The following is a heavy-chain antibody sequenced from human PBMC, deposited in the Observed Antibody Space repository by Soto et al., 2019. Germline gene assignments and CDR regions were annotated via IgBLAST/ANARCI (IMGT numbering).Heavy chain of an antibody. V-gene: IGHV3-30*18. CDR1: GFTFSSYC. Sequence: PGGSLRLSCAASGFTFSSYCMHWVRQAPGKGLEWVAVISYDGSNKYYADSVKGRFTISRDNSKNTLYLQMNSLRAEDTAVYYCAKDPVATVSNYFDYWGQGTLVTVSS. J-gene: IGHJ4*02. CDR2: ISYDGSNK. CDR3: AKDPVATVSNYFDY. D-gene: IGHD5-12*01.